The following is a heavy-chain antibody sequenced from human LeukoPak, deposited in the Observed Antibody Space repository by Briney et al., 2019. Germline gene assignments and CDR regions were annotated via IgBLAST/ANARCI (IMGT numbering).Heavy chain of an antibody. Sequence: SETLSLTCTLSGGSISSYYWSWIRQPPGKGLEWIGYIYYSGSTNYNPSLKSRVTISVDTSKNQFSLKLSSVTAADTAVYYCARDGGGEYYFDYWGQGTLVTVSS. CDR1: GGSISSYY. CDR3: ARDGGGEYYFDY. D-gene: IGHD3-16*01. J-gene: IGHJ4*02. V-gene: IGHV4-59*01. CDR2: IYYSGST.